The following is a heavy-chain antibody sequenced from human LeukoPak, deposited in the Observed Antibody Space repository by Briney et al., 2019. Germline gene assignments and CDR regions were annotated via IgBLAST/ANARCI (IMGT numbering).Heavy chain of an antibody. V-gene: IGHV1-69*05. CDR1: GGTFSSYA. CDR3: ASVYLYGMDV. Sequence: SVKVSCKASGGTFSSYAISWVRQAPGQGLEWMGGIIPIFGTANYAQKFQGRVTMTRDTPTNTVYMELSSLRTEDTAVYYCASVYLYGMDVWGQGTTVTVSS. CDR2: IIPIFGTA. D-gene: IGHD2-8*01. J-gene: IGHJ6*02.